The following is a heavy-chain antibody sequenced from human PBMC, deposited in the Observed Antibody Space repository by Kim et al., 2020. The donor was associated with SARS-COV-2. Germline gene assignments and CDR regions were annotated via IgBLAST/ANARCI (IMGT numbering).Heavy chain of an antibody. J-gene: IGHJ6*02. V-gene: IGHV3-7*03. CDR2: IKQDGSEK. CDR3: AGGRRDYGSGSYYKYKAYYYYYGMDV. D-gene: IGHD3-10*01. CDR1: GVIFSQYW. Sequence: GGSLRLSCAASGVIFSQYWMSWVRQAPGKGLEWVANIKQDGSEKDYVDSVKGRFTISRDNANNSLYLQMNRLRAEDTAVYYCAGGRRDYGSGSYYKYKAYYYYYGMDVWGQGTTVTVSS.